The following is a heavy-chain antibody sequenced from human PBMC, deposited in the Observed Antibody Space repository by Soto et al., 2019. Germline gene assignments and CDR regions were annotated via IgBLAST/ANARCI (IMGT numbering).Heavy chain of an antibody. Sequence: SVKVSCKASGGTFSSYAISWVRQAPGQGLEWMGGINPIFGTPHYAQKYQGRVTITAETFKNTAYMELTRLTSDDKAVYFCAREGRHFDYWGQGNMVTVYS. J-gene: IGHJ4*02. D-gene: IGHD2-15*01. V-gene: IGHV1-69*06. CDR3: AREGRHFDY. CDR1: GGTFSSYA. CDR2: INPIFGTP.